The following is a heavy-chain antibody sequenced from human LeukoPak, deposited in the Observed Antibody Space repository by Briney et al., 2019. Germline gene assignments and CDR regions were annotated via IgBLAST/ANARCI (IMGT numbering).Heavy chain of an antibody. V-gene: IGHV3-66*01. CDR1: GFTFSNAW. Sequence: PGGSLRLSCAASGFTFSNAWMSWVRQAPGKGLEWVSIIYSGGETYYADSVKGRFIISRDISKNTVYLHMNSLRAEDTAVYYCARGIRRDYTNWRTVQYYGMDVWGLGTTVTVSS. CDR3: ARGIRRDYTNWRTVQYYGMDV. D-gene: IGHD4-11*01. J-gene: IGHJ6*02. CDR2: IYSGGET.